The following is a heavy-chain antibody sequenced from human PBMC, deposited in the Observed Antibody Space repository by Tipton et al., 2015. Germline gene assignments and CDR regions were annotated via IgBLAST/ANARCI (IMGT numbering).Heavy chain of an antibody. CDR3: ARDVNGGYFDV. CDR1: GFSLSGYS. V-gene: IGHV3-21*01. CDR2: ISASSSYI. Sequence: SLRLSCAASGFSLSGYSMNWVRQAPGKGLEWVSSISASSSYIHYADSVKGRFTISRDNAKKSLDLQMSTLRDDDTAVYYCARDVNGGYFDVWGQGTTVTVSP. J-gene: IGHJ3*01. D-gene: IGHD7-27*01.